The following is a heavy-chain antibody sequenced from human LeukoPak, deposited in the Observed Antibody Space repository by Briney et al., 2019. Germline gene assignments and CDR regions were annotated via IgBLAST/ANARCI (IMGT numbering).Heavy chain of an antibody. CDR2: ISYDGRDK. Sequence: AGGSLRLSCAASGFTFRGYGMHWVRQAPGKGLEWVVVISYDGRDKYYADSVKGRFTVSRDNSRNTLFLQMNSLRAEDTAVYYCAKDQFRPMVRGVITYYYHGMDVWGKGTTVTVSS. V-gene: IGHV3-30*18. J-gene: IGHJ6*04. D-gene: IGHD3-10*01. CDR1: GFTFRGYG. CDR3: AKDQFRPMVRGVITYYYHGMDV.